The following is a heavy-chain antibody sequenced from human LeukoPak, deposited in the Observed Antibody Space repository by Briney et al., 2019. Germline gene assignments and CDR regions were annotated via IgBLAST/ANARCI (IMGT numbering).Heavy chain of an antibody. J-gene: IGHJ4*02. Sequence: SETLSLTCTVSGGSISSYYWSWIRQPPGKGLEWIGYIYYSGSTHYNPSLKSRVTISVDTSKNQFSLKLSSVTAADTAVYYCARGRYFDWYLDYFDYWGQGTLVTVSS. D-gene: IGHD3-9*01. CDR1: GGSISSYY. CDR2: IYYSGST. CDR3: ARGRYFDWYLDYFDY. V-gene: IGHV4-59*12.